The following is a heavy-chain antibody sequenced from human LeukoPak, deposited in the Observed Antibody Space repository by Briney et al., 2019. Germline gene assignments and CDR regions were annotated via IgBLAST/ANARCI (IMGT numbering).Heavy chain of an antibody. Sequence: ASVKVSCKASGYTFTSYDINWVRQATGQGLEWMGWMNPNSGNTGYAQKFQGRVTMTRNTSISTAYMELSSLRSEDTAVYYCARGAASSSWYNYYYYYMDVWGKGTTVTVSS. CDR1: GYTFTSYD. CDR3: ARGAASSSWYNYYYYYMDV. CDR2: MNPNSGNT. J-gene: IGHJ6*03. D-gene: IGHD6-13*01. V-gene: IGHV1-8*01.